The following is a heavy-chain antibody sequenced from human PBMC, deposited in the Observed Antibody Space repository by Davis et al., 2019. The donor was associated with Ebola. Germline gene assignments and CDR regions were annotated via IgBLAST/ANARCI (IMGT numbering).Heavy chain of an antibody. J-gene: IGHJ4*02. CDR2: ISSSSSTI. D-gene: IGHD3-10*01. Sequence: GGSLKISCAASGFTFSSYSMNWVRQAPGKGLEWVSYISSSSSTIYYADSVKGRFTISRDNAKNSLYLQMNSLRDEDTAVYYCARRGYYGSGVFIDYWGQGTLVTVSS. CDR3: ARRGYYGSGVFIDY. CDR1: GFTFSSYS. V-gene: IGHV3-48*02.